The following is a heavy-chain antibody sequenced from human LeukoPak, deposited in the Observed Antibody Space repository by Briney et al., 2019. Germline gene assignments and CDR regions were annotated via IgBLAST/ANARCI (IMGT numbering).Heavy chain of an antibody. CDR3: ARVAPNYDILTGYRTQPYYFDY. Sequence: SETLSLTRTVSGGSISSYYWSWIRQPPGKGLEWIGYIYYSGSTNYNPSLKSRVTISVGTSKNQFSLKLSSVTAADTAVYYCARVAPNYDILTGYRTQPYYFDYWGQGTLVTVSS. CDR2: IYYSGST. J-gene: IGHJ4*02. V-gene: IGHV4-59*01. CDR1: GGSISSYY. D-gene: IGHD3-9*01.